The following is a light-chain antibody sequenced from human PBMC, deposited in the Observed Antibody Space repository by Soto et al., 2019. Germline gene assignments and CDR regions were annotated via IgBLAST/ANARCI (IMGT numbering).Light chain of an antibody. CDR3: MQATHYRPYT. V-gene: IGKV2-24*01. CDR1: QSLEHSDGNTY. J-gene: IGKJ2*01. Sequence: DVVMTQTPLSSPVTLGQPASISCRSSQSLEHSDGNTYLSWLHQRPGQPPRLLIYKVSHRFSGVPARFSGSGAGTDFTLTISRVEAEDVGIYYCMQATHYRPYTFGQGTKLEI. CDR2: KVS.